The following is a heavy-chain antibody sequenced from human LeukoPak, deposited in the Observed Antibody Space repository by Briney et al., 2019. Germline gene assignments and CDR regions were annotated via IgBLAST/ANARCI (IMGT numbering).Heavy chain of an antibody. CDR2: ISSSSNTI. CDR1: GFTFSSSS. D-gene: IGHD4-23*01. Sequence: PGGSLRLSCAASGFTFSSSSMNWVRQAPGKGLEWVLYISSSSNTIYYADSVKGRFTISRDNAKNSLYLQMNSLRDEVTAVYYCARDHGGDGVFDIWGQGTMVTVSS. CDR3: ARDHGGDGVFDI. J-gene: IGHJ3*02. V-gene: IGHV3-48*02.